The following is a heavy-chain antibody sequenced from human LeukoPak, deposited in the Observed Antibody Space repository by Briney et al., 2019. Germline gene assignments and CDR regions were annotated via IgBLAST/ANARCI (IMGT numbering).Heavy chain of an antibody. D-gene: IGHD5-12*01. J-gene: IGHJ4*02. CDR1: GFTFSDYY. CDR2: TRSKADSYTT. CDR3: ATTIGYSGYDLGY. V-gene: IGHV3-72*01. Sequence: GGSLRLSCAASGFTFSDYYMDWVRQAPGKGLEWVGRTRSKADSYTTEYAASVKGRFTISRDDSKNSLYLQMRSLKTEDTAVYYCATTIGYSGYDLGYWGQGTLVTVSS.